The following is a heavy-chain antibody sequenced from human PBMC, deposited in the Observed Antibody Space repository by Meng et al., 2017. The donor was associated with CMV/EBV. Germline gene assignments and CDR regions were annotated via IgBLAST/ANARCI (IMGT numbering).Heavy chain of an antibody. J-gene: IGHJ3*02. CDR2: IKSKTDGGTT. Sequence: GESLKISCAASGFTFSNAWMSWVRQAPGKGLEWVGRIKSKTDGGTTDYAAPVKGRFTISRDDSKNTLYLQMNSLKTENTAVYYCTTEGGVLRYFDGPGGDAFDIWGQGTMVTVSS. CDR1: GFTFSNAW. D-gene: IGHD3-9*01. V-gene: IGHV3-15*01. CDR3: TTEGGVLRYFDGPGGDAFDI.